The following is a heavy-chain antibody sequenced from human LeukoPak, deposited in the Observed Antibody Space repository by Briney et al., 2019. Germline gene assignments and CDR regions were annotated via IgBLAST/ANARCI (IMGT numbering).Heavy chain of an antibody. CDR1: GFTFSSYS. CDR3: ARDGPASVPDDYGDYGKGFPMDV. V-gene: IGHV3-21*01. J-gene: IGHJ6*03. CDR2: ISSSSSYI. Sequence: KPGGSLRLSCAASGFTFSSYSMNWVRQAPGKGLEWVSSISSSSSYIYYADSVKGRFTISRDNAENSLYLQMNSLRAEDTAVYYCARDGPASVPDDYGDYGKGFPMDVWGKGTTVTVSS. D-gene: IGHD4-17*01.